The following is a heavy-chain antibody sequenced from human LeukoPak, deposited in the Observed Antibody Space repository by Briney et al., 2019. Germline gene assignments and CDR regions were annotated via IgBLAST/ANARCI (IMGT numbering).Heavy chain of an antibody. V-gene: IGHV3-23*01. D-gene: IGHD6-13*01. CDR3: ARDGGNSWYGGGEIFFDY. CDR1: GFTFSSYA. Sequence: GGSLRLSCAASGFTFSSYAMSWVRQAPGKGLEWVSAISGSGGSTYYADSVKGRFTISRDNSKNTMDLQMNSLRAEDTAVYYCARDGGNSWYGGGEIFFDYWGQGTLVTVSS. CDR2: ISGSGGST. J-gene: IGHJ4*02.